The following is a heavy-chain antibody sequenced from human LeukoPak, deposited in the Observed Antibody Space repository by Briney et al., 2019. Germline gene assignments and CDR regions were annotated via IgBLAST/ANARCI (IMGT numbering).Heavy chain of an antibody. CDR3: VTSDTATVYYYGMDV. Sequence: GGSLRLSCAASGFTFNSYAMHWVRQAPGKGLEYVSAISSNGGSTYYADSVKGRFTISRDNSKNTLYLQMSSLRAEDTAVYYCVTSDTATVYYYGMDVWGKGTTVTVSS. CDR2: ISSNGGST. CDR1: GFTFNSYA. D-gene: IGHD5-18*01. J-gene: IGHJ6*04. V-gene: IGHV3-64D*06.